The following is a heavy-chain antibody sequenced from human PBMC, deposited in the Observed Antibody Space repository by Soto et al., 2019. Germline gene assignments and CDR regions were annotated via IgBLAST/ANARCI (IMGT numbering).Heavy chain of an antibody. Sequence: QVQLQESGPGLVKPSETLSLTCTVSGGSISSYYWNWIRQPPGKGLEWIGYIYYSGSTNYNPSLKSRVTISVDTSTNQFSLKLSSVTAADTAVYYCASGGEYYYYGMDVWGQGTTVTVSS. D-gene: IGHD3-10*01. CDR1: GGSISSYY. CDR2: IYYSGST. CDR3: ASGGEYYYYGMDV. J-gene: IGHJ6*02. V-gene: IGHV4-59*01.